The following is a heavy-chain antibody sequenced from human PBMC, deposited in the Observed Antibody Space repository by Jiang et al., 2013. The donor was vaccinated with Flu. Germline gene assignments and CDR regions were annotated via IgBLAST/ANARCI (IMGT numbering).Heavy chain of an antibody. CDR2: IYTSGST. Sequence: VKPSQTLSLTCTVSGGSISSGSYYWSWIRQPAGKGLEWIGRIYTSGSTNYNPSLKSRVTISVDTSKNQFSLKLSSVTAADTAVYYCARGGYYDSSGYYETSWGQETLVTVSS. V-gene: IGHV4-61*02. D-gene: IGHD3-22*01. CDR3: ARGGYYDSSGYYETS. J-gene: IGHJ4*02. CDR1: GGSISSGSYY.